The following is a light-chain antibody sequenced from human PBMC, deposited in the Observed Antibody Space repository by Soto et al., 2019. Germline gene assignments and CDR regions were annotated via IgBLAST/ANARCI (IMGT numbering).Light chain of an antibody. V-gene: IGKV4-1*01. CDR2: WAS. CDR3: QQYYSAPRT. CDR1: QSVLYSANNKNY. Sequence: IVMTQSPDSLAVSLGERATINCKSSQSVLYSANNKNYLAWYQQKPGQPPKLGIYWASTRESGVPDRFSGSGSGTDSPLPISSLQAEDVAVYYCQQYYSAPRTFGQGTKVEIK. J-gene: IGKJ1*01.